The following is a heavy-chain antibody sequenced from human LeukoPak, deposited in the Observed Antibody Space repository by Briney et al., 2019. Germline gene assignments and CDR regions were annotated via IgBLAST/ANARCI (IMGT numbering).Heavy chain of an antibody. CDR2: INWKTGNG. D-gene: IGHD5-24*01. CDR3: TRRAARWQFDL. J-gene: IGHJ2*01. CDR1: GFNFDDYA. Sequence: GGSLRLSCAVSGFNFDDYAMHWVRQAPARGLEWVSGINWKTGNGIYADSVKGRFTISRDNAKNSLYLQMSSPRAEDTALYYCTRRAARWQFDLWGRGTLLTVSS. V-gene: IGHV3-9*01.